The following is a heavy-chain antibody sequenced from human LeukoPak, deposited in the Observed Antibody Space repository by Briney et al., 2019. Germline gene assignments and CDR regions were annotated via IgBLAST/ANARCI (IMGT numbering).Heavy chain of an antibody. CDR1: GGSISSSSYY. J-gene: IGHJ5*02. D-gene: IGHD3-3*01. CDR3: ARPSRPEYYDFWSGYLFDP. Sequence: SETLSLTCTVSGGSISSSSYYWGWIRQPPGKGLEWIGSIYYSGSTYCNPSLKSRVTISVDTSKNQFSLKLSSVTAADTAVYYCARPSRPEYYDFWSGYLFDPWGQGTLVTVSS. CDR2: IYYSGST. V-gene: IGHV4-39*01.